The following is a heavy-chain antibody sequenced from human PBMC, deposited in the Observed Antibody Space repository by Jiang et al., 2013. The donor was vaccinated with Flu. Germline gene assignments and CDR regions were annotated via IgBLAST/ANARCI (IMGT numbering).Heavy chain of an antibody. CDR3: ARVKESGSYYRVAFDI. J-gene: IGHJ3*02. CDR2: IYHGGSS. Sequence: GPGLVKPSGTLSLTCAVSGASISSTNWWSWVRQPPGKGLEWIGAIYHGGSSNYDPSLKSRVTISVDNSKNQFSLKLTSVTAADTAVYYCARVKESGSYYRVAFDIWGQRDNGHRLF. D-gene: IGHD1-26*01. CDR1: GASISSTNW. V-gene: IGHV4-4*02.